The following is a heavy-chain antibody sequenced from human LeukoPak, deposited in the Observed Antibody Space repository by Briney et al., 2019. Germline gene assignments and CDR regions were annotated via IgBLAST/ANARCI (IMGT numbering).Heavy chain of an antibody. CDR2: ISGSGGST. V-gene: IGHV3-23*01. D-gene: IGHD2-15*01. CDR1: GFTFSSYA. CDR3: ARDGGSGVPATPEVYYYYGMDV. J-gene: IGHJ6*02. Sequence: PGGSLRLSCAASGFTFSSYAMSWVRQAPGKGLEWVSAISGSGGSTYYAESVKGRFTISRDKSKNTLYLQMNSLRAEDTAVYYCARDGGSGVPATPEVYYYYGMDVWGQGTTVTVSS.